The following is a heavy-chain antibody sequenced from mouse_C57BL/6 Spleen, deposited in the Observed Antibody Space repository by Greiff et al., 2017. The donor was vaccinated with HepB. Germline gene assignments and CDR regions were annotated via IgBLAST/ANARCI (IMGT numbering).Heavy chain of an antibody. CDR3: ARGLRLQAWFAY. CDR1: GYTFTSYW. Sequence: QVQLQQPGAELVKPGASVKVSCKASGYTFTSYWMHWVKQRPGQGLEWIGRIHPSDSGTTYNQKFKGKATLTVDKSSSTAYMQLSSLTSEDSAVYYCARGLRLQAWFAYWGQGTLVTVSA. CDR2: IHPSDSGT. V-gene: IGHV1-74*01. J-gene: IGHJ3*01. D-gene: IGHD3-2*02.